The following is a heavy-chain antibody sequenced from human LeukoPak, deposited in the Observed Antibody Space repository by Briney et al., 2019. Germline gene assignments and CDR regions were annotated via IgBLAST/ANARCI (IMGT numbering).Heavy chain of an antibody. V-gene: IGHV3-30*02. D-gene: IGHD2-2*01. Sequence: GGSLRLSCAASGFTFSSYGMHWVRQAPGKGLEWVAFIRYDGSNKYYADSVKGRFTISRDNSKNTLYLQMNSLRAEDTAVYYCAKGSEDIVVVPAAFDYWGQGTLVTVSS. CDR1: GFTFSSYG. CDR3: AKGSEDIVVVPAAFDY. CDR2: IRYDGSNK. J-gene: IGHJ4*02.